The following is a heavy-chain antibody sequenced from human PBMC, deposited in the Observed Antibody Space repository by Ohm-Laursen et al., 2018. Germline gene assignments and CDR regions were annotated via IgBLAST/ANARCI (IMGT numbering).Heavy chain of an antibody. D-gene: IGHD2-8*01. Sequence: SLRLSCTASGFIFSNYWMTWVRQAPGKGLEWVANIRKDGGETYYVDSVKGRFTISRDNAKNSLHLQMNSLRAEDTAVHYCARGVYATPYFDYWGQGTLVTVSS. CDR2: IRKDGGET. V-gene: IGHV3-7*01. J-gene: IGHJ4*02. CDR3: ARGVYATPYFDY. CDR1: GFIFSNYW.